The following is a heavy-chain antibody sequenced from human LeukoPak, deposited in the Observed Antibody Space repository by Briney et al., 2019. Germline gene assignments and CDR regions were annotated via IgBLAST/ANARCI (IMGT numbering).Heavy chain of an antibody. V-gene: IGHV4-59*01. CDR1: GGSISSYY. Sequence: SETLSLTCTVSGGSISSYYWSWIRQPPGKGLEWIGYIYYSGSTNYNPSLKSRVTISVDTSKNQFSLKLSSVTAADMAVYYCASYGRFGGYWGQGTLVTVSS. D-gene: IGHD3-16*01. CDR2: IYYSGST. J-gene: IGHJ4*02. CDR3: ASYGRFGGY.